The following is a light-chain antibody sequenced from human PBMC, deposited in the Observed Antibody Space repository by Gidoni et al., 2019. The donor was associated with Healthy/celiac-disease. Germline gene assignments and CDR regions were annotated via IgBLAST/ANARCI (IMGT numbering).Light chain of an antibody. Sequence: DIQMTQSPSSLSASVGDRVTITCRASQSISSYLNWYQQKPGKAPKILIYDASSLESGVPSRFSGSGSGTDFTLTISSLQPEDFATYYCQQSNSTTRTFGQGTKVEIK. CDR3: QQSNSTTRT. CDR1: QSISSY. CDR2: DAS. V-gene: IGKV1-39*01. J-gene: IGKJ1*01.